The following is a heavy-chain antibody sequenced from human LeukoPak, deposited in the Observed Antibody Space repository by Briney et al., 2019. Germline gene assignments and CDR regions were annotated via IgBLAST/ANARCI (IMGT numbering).Heavy chain of an antibody. V-gene: IGHV1-8*03. D-gene: IGHD5-24*01. J-gene: IGHJ4*02. CDR3: ARRGGYGLDY. CDR1: GYTFTSYD. CDR2: MSPNSGDT. Sequence: ASVKVSCKASGYTFTSYDINWVRQATGQGLEWMGWMSPNSGDTGYVQRFQGRVTITRNTSISTAYMELSSLRSEDTAVYYCARRGGYGLDYWGQGTLVTVSS.